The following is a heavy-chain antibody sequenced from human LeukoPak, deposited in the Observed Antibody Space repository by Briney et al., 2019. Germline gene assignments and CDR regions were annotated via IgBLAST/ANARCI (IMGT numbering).Heavy chain of an antibody. Sequence: SGGSLRLSCAASGFTFSSYAMSWVRQAPGKGLEWVSAISGSGGSTYYADSVKGRFTISRDNSKNTLYLQMNSLRAEDTAVYYCAKAPTLYNWNGGFDYWGQGTLVTVSS. D-gene: IGHD1-1*01. CDR3: AKAPTLYNWNGGFDY. J-gene: IGHJ4*02. CDR1: GFTFSSYA. CDR2: ISGSGGST. V-gene: IGHV3-23*01.